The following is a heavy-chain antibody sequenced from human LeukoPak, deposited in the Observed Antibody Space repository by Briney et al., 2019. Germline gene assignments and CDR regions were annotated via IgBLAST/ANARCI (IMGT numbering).Heavy chain of an antibody. CDR3: AKDLNTGYDSSGYFDY. J-gene: IGHJ4*02. V-gene: IGHV3-11*05. Sequence: KAGGSLRLSCAASGFTFSDYYMSWIRQAPGKGLEWVSYISSGSSHTNYADSVKGRFTISRDNAKNSLYLQMNSLRAEDTAVYYCAKDLNTGYDSSGYFDYWGQGTLVTVSS. CDR1: GFTFSDYY. D-gene: IGHD3-22*01. CDR2: ISSGSSHT.